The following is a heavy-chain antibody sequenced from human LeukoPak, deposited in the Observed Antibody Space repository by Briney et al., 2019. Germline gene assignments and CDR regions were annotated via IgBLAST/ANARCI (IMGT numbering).Heavy chain of an antibody. V-gene: IGHV3-30*02. CDR3: AKDRFGSGTYAPYFDY. Sequence: GGSLRLSCAASGFTFSSYGMHWVRQAPGKGLEWVAFIRSDGSNKYYADSVEGRFTISKDNSKNTLYLQVNSLRAEDTAVYYCAKDRFGSGTYAPYFDYWGQGTLVTVSS. J-gene: IGHJ4*02. D-gene: IGHD3-10*01. CDR2: IRSDGSNK. CDR1: GFTFSSYG.